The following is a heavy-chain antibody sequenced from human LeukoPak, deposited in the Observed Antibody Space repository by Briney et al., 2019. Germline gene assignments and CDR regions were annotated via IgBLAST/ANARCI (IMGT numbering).Heavy chain of an antibody. CDR2: IIPIFGTA. V-gene: IGHV1-69*13. D-gene: IGHD3-22*01. CDR1: GYTFTGYY. Sequence: GASVKVSCKASGYTFTGYYMHWVRQAPGQGLEWMGGIIPIFGTANYAQKFQGRVTITADESTSTAYMELSSLRSEDTAVYYCAREHYDSSGPSSYFDLWGRGTLVTVSS. J-gene: IGHJ2*01. CDR3: AREHYDSSGPSSYFDL.